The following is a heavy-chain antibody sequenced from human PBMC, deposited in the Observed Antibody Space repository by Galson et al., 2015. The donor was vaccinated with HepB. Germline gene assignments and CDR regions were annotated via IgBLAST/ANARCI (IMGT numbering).Heavy chain of an antibody. D-gene: IGHD3-22*01. CDR3: ARDPYDKRWRYFDY. J-gene: IGHJ4*02. CDR1: GFTFSSYS. Sequence: SLRLSCAASGFTFSSYSMNWVRQAPGKGLEWVSSISSSSTYIYYPDSVRGRFTISRDNAKNSLYLQMNSLRAEDTAVYYCARDPYDKRWRYFDYWGQGTLVTVSS. CDR2: ISSSSTYI. V-gene: IGHV3-21*01.